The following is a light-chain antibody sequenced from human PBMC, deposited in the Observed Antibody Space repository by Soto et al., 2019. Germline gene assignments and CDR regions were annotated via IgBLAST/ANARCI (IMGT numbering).Light chain of an antibody. CDR1: QSVGSN. V-gene: IGKV3-15*01. CDR2: GAA. Sequence: EIVMTQSPAMLSVSPGEGATLSCMASQSVGSNLAWFQQKPGQAPRLLIYGAATRATGTPARFSGSGSGTEFTLTITSLQSEDFAVYYCQQYNYWPYTFGQGTKVDIK. J-gene: IGKJ2*01. CDR3: QQYNYWPYT.